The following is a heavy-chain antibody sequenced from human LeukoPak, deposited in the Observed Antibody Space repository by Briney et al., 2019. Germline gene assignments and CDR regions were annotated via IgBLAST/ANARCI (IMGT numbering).Heavy chain of an antibody. CDR2: ISSNSNYI. V-gene: IGHV3-21*06. J-gene: IGHJ4*02. CDR1: GFTFSGHT. CDR3: AVGISGTPLDY. D-gene: IGHD1-7*01. Sequence: GGSLRLSCAASGFTFSGHTMDWVRQAPGKGLEWVSSISSNSNYIYYADSVKGRFTISRDYAKSSLYLQLNSLRAEDTAVYYSAVGISGTPLDYWGQGALVTVSS.